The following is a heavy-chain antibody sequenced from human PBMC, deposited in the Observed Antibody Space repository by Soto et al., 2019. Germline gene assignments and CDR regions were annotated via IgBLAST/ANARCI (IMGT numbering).Heavy chain of an antibody. Sequence: QVQLQQWGAGLLKPSETLSLTCAVYGGSVSSGSYYWSWIQQPPGKGLEWIGEMSHSGGTHFNSCLKSQVTISVDTSKNQFSLKMSSVTAADTALYYCARVERGTATTVVDAFDIWGPGTMVTVSS. CDR2: MSHSGGT. J-gene: IGHJ3*02. CDR1: GGSVSSGSYY. V-gene: IGHV4-34*01. CDR3: ARVERGTATTVVDAFDI. D-gene: IGHD1-1*01.